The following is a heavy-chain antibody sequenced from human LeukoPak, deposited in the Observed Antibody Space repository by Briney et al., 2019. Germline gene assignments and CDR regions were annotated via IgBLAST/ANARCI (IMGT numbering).Heavy chain of an antibody. Sequence: PGGSLRLSCAASGFPFTNYAVHWVRQAPGKGLEWVAAISFDGSDKYYTDSVKGRFTISRDNSKNTLHLQMNSLRAEDTAVYYCAKDINYDSSGYPFDYWGQGTLVTVSS. CDR1: GFPFTNYA. V-gene: IGHV3-30-3*01. D-gene: IGHD3-22*01. J-gene: IGHJ4*02. CDR3: AKDINYDSSGYPFDY. CDR2: ISFDGSDK.